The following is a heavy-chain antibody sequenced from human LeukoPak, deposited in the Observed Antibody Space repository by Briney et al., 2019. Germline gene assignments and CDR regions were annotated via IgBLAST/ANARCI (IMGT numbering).Heavy chain of an antibody. CDR1: GFTFDDYG. CDR2: INWNGGST. Sequence: GGSLRLSCAASGFTFDDYGMSWVRQAPGKGLEWVSGINWNGGSTGYADSVKGRFTISRDNAKDSLYLQMNSLRAEDTALYYCARVKRGSSSSRYYYYYYMDVWGKGTTVTVSS. D-gene: IGHD6-6*01. V-gene: IGHV3-20*04. J-gene: IGHJ6*03. CDR3: ARVKRGSSSSRYYYYYYMDV.